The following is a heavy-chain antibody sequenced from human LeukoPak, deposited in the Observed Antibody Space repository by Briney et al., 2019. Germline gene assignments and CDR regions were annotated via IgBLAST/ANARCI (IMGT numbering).Heavy chain of an antibody. CDR2: ISTSGSTK. Sequence: GGSLRLSCTASGFTFSSYEMNWVRQAPGKGLEWVSYISTSGSTKYYADSVKGRFTISRDNAKNSLYLQMNSLRAEDTAVYYCARDRDPGYNDSSGYRRVNAFDIWGQGTMVTVSS. CDR3: ARDRDPGYNDSSGYRRVNAFDI. D-gene: IGHD3-22*01. V-gene: IGHV3-48*03. CDR1: GFTFSSYE. J-gene: IGHJ3*02.